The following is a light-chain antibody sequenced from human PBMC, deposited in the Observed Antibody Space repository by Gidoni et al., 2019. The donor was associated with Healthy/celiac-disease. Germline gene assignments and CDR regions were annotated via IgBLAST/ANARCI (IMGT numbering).Light chain of an antibody. V-gene: IGLV2-14*01. J-gene: IGLJ1*01. CDR2: DVS. Sequence: QSARTQPAPVSGSPGQSITISCTGTSSDVGGYNYVSWYQQHPGKAPKLMIYDVSNRPSGVSNRFSGSKSGNTASLTISGLQAEDEADYYCSSYTSSSTSGYVFGTGTKVTVL. CDR3: SSYTSSSTSGYV. CDR1: SSDVGGYNY.